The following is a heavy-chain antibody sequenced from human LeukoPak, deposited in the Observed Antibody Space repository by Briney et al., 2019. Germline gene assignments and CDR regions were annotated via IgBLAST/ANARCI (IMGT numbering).Heavy chain of an antibody. CDR2: INHSGST. Sequence: SSETLSLTCAIYGGSFSGYYWSWIRQPPGKWLEWIGEINHSGSTNYNPSLKSRVTISVDTSKNQFSLKLSSVTAADTAVYYCARGRKPGIVTRGWFDPWGQGTLVTVSS. D-gene: IGHD1-26*01. V-gene: IGHV4-34*01. CDR3: ARGRKPGIVTRGWFDP. J-gene: IGHJ5*02. CDR1: GGSFSGYY.